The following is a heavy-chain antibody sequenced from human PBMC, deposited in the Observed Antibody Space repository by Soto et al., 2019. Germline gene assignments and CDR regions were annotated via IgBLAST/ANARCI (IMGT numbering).Heavy chain of an antibody. CDR3: ARLSPYSSGFYPNF. Sequence: QLQLQESGPGVVQPSETLSLTCTVSGGSISSSTYYWGWIRQPPGKGLEWIGSIYYSGSTYYNPSLKSRVTMSVDTSKNQFSLKLSSVTAADTAVYYCARLSPYSSGFYPNFWGQGTLVTVSS. CDR1: GGSISSSTYY. V-gene: IGHV4-39*01. J-gene: IGHJ4*02. CDR2: IYYSGST. D-gene: IGHD3-22*01.